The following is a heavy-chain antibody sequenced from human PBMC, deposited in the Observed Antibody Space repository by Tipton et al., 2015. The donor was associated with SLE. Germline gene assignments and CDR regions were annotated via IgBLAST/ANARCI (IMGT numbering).Heavy chain of an antibody. Sequence: TLSLTCTVSGASISSHYWGWIRQSPGQGLEWVGSLYAGGSTYFHPSLKSRASISADASKNHFSLKLNSVTAADTAVYYCAKNMRYFDYWGQGTLVTVSS. J-gene: IGHJ4*02. D-gene: IGHD1/OR15-1a*01. CDR1: GASISSHY. V-gene: IGHV4-39*02. CDR3: AKNMRYFDY. CDR2: LYAGGST.